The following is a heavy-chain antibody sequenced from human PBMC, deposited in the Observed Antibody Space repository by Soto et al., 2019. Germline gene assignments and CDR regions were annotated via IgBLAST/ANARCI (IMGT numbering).Heavy chain of an antibody. CDR2: ISAYNGNT. V-gene: IGHV1-18*04. CDR1: GYTFTSYG. CDR3: ARDRWYYGSGTPPVNWFDP. D-gene: IGHD3-10*01. J-gene: IGHJ5*02. Sequence: QVQLVQSGAEVKKPGASVKVSCKASGYTFTSYGISWVRQAPGQGLEWMGWISAYNGNTNYAQKLQGRVTMTTDTSTSTAYMELRSLRSDATAVYYCARDRWYYGSGTPPVNWFDPWGQGTLVTVSS.